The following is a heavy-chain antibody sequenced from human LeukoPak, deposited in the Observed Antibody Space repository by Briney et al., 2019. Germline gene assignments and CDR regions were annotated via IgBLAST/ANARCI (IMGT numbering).Heavy chain of an antibody. CDR3: TRRPTQQWLYYGMDV. V-gene: IGHV3-49*04. D-gene: IGHD5-18*01. CDR2: IRSKTYGGTT. J-gene: IGHJ6*02. Sequence: GGSLRLSCTASGFTFGDHAMSWVRQAPGKGLEGVGFIRSKTYGGTTEYAASVKGRFTISRDDSKSIAYLQMSSLKTEDTAVYYCTRRPTQQWLYYGMDVWGQGTTVTVSS. CDR1: GFTFGDHA.